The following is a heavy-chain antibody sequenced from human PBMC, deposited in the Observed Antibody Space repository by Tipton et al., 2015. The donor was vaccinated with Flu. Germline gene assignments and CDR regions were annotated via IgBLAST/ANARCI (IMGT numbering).Heavy chain of an antibody. CDR3: AREVAAAGNGAFDI. Sequence: QVQLVQSGAEVKKPGASVKVSCKASGYTFTGYYMHWVRQAPGQGLEWMGRINPNSGGTNYAQKFQGRVAMTRDTSISTAYMELSRLRSDDTAVYYCAREVAAAGNGAFDIWGQGTMVTVSS. CDR2: INPNSGGT. J-gene: IGHJ3*02. CDR1: GYTFTGYY. V-gene: IGHV1-2*06. D-gene: IGHD6-13*01.